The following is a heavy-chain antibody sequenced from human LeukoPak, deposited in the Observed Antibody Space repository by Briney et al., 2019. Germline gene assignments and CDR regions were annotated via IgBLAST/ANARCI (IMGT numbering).Heavy chain of an antibody. D-gene: IGHD3-22*01. CDR3: ARDRASGYYYSFDY. J-gene: IGHJ4*02. CDR2: IWFDGSNK. CDR1: GYTFSTYG. V-gene: IGHV3-33*01. Sequence: HPGGSLRLSCAASGYTFSTYGMHWVRQAPGKGLEWVAVIWFDGSNKYYVDSVKGRFTISRDNSKNTLYLQMNSLRAEDTAVYFCARDRASGYYYSFDYWGQGTLVTVSS.